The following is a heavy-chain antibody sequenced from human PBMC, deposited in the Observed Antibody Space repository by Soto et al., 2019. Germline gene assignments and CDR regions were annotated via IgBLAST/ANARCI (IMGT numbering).Heavy chain of an antibody. D-gene: IGHD2-15*01. CDR3: ARQDRVVVEGRWFDP. J-gene: IGHJ5*02. Sequence: SETLSLTCAVSGGSISGGGFSWSWIRQPPGKGLEWIGYILHTGGTQYNPSLKSRVSISVDKSKNQFSLNLTSVTAADTAVYYCARQDRVVVEGRWFDPWGQG. CDR1: GGSISGGGFS. V-gene: IGHV4-30-2*01. CDR2: ILHTGGT.